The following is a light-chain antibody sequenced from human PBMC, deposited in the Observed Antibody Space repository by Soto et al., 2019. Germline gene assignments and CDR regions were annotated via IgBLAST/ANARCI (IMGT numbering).Light chain of an antibody. CDR3: CSYAGSSTVV. Sequence: QSVLAQPASVSGSPGQSITIYCSGTSSDVGSYNLVSWYQQHPGKAPKLMIYEVSKRPSGVSNRFSGSKSGNTASLTISGLQAEDEADYYCCSYAGSSTVVFGGGTKVTVL. CDR1: SSDVGSYNL. CDR2: EVS. J-gene: IGLJ2*01. V-gene: IGLV2-23*02.